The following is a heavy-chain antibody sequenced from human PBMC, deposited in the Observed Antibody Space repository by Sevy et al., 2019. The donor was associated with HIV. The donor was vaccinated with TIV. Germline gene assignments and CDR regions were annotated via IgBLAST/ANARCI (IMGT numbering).Heavy chain of an antibody. CDR1: GFSVSRNH. CDR2: IYSDGTT. J-gene: IGHJ4*02. Sequence: GGSLRLSCAASGFSVSRNHINWVRQAPGKGQEWISVIYSDGTTQYADSVKGRFTISRDTSNNTVYLQVSSLRADDTAVYYCARRLSSAWYFDFWGQXTLVTVSS. CDR3: ARRLSSAWYFDF. D-gene: IGHD6-19*01. V-gene: IGHV3-53*01.